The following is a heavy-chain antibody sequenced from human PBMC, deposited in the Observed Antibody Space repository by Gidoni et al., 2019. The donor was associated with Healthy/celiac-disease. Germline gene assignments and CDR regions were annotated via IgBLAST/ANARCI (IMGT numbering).Heavy chain of an antibody. CDR3: AKGRIQLWNYYYGMDV. J-gene: IGHJ6*02. D-gene: IGHD5-18*01. Sequence: EVQLLESGGGLVQPGGSLRLSCAASGVTFSSYAMSWVRQAPGKGLGWVSAISGCGGSTYYAYSVNGRFTISRDNSKNTLYLQMNSLRAEDTAVYYCAKGRIQLWNYYYGMDVWGQGTTVTVSS. V-gene: IGHV3-23*01. CDR1: GVTFSSYA. CDR2: ISGCGGST.